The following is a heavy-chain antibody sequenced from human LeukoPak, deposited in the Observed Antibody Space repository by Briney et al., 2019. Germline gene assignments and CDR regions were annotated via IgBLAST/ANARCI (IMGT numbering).Heavy chain of an antibody. J-gene: IGHJ6*02. V-gene: IGHV3-23*01. D-gene: IGHD3-10*01. CDR2: ISGSGDST. Sequence: PGGSLRLSCAASGFTFSSYAMTWVRQAPGKGLEWVSAISGSGDSTYYADSVKGRFTISRDNSKNTLYLQMNSLRADDTAVYYCAKALWPDYYYYGMDVWGQGTTVTVSS. CDR3: AKALWPDYYYYGMDV. CDR1: GFTFSSYA.